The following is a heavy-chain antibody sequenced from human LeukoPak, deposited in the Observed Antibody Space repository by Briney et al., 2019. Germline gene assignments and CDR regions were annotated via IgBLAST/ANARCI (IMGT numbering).Heavy chain of an antibody. CDR1: GGTISXXX. D-gene: IGHD3-22*01. CDR3: ARGKYYYDSI. Sequence: SESLSLTCTVSGGTISXXXXXXIRQPPGKGLEWIGYILYSGSTNYNPSLKSRVTISVDTSKNQISLKLTSVTAADTAVYYCARGKYYYDSIWGQGTLVTGSS. J-gene: IGHJ4*02. V-gene: IGHV4-59*01. CDR2: ILYSGST.